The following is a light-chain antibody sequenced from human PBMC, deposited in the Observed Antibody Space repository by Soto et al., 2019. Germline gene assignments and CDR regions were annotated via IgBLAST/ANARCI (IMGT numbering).Light chain of an antibody. J-gene: IGLJ2*01. CDR3: CSYAGSSTPVV. CDR1: SSNIGSNY. V-gene: IGLV2-23*01. CDR2: EGS. Sequence: QSVLTQPPSASGTPGQRVTISCSGSSSNIGSNYVYWYQQLPGKAPKLMIYEGSKRPSGVSNRFSGSKSGNTASLTISGLQAEDEADYYCCSYAGSSTPVVFGGGTKLTVL.